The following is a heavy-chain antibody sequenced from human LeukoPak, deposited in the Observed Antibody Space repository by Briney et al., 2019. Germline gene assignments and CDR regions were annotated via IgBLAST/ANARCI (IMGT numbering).Heavy chain of an antibody. J-gene: IGHJ4*02. CDR1: GFTFRTSG. CDR3: ARGYAGIDY. V-gene: IGHV3-74*01. CDR2: INTDGSST. Sequence: GGSLRLSCAASGFTFRTSGMHWVRQAPGKGLVWVSRINTDGSSTIYADSVTGRFTISRDNAKNTLYLQMNSLRAEDTAVYYCARGYAGIDYWGQGTLVTVSS. D-gene: IGHD5-12*01.